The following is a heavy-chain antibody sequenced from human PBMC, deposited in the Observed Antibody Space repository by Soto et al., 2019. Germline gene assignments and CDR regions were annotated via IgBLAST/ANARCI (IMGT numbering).Heavy chain of an antibody. CDR2: ISYDGSNK. J-gene: IGHJ4*02. CDR1: GFTFSSYA. Sequence: QVQLVESGGGVVQPGRSLRLSCAASGFTFSSYAMHWVRQAPGKGLEWVAVISYDGSNKYYADSVKGRFTISRDNFKKTLYLQMNSLRAEDTAVYYCVRDPGSIAAAGYSLDYWGQGTLVTVSS. D-gene: IGHD6-13*01. V-gene: IGHV3-30-3*01. CDR3: VRDPGSIAAAGYSLDY.